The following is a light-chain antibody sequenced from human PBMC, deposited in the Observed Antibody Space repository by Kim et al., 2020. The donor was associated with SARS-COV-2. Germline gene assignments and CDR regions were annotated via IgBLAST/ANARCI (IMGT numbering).Light chain of an antibody. CDR3: SSYTSSYTFI. V-gene: IGLV2-14*04. Sequence: QSIAIACTGTSGDVGGYNFVSWYQQQPGKAPKCLIYNVTERPSGVSNRFSGSKSGNTASLTISGLQPEDEADYYCSSYTSSYTFIFGTGTKVTVL. CDR2: NVT. J-gene: IGLJ1*01. CDR1: SGDVGGYNF.